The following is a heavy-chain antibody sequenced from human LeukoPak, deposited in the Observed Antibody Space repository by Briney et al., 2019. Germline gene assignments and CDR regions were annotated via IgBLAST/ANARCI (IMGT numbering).Heavy chain of an antibody. J-gene: IGHJ4*02. CDR2: MNPNSGNT. Sequence: ASVKVSCKASGYTFTSYDINWVRQATGQGLEWMGWMNPNSGNTGYAQKFQGRVTMTRNTSISTAYMELSSLRSEDTAVYYCARGCSSTSCYSRDFDYWGQGTLVTVSS. CDR3: ARGCSSTSCYSRDFDY. CDR1: GYTFTSYD. V-gene: IGHV1-8*01. D-gene: IGHD2-2*01.